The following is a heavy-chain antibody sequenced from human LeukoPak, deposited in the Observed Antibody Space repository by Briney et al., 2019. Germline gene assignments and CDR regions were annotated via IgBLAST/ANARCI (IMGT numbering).Heavy chain of an antibody. J-gene: IGHJ4*02. CDR3: AKDLSSRGWFAQYACDY. Sequence: GGSLRLSCAASGFTFISYGMHWVRQAPGKGLEWVAIISYDGSNKYYADSVKGRFTISRDKSKNTLYLQMNSLRPEDTAVYYCAKDLSSRGWFAQYACDYWGQGTLVTVSS. CDR1: GFTFISYG. CDR2: ISYDGSNK. V-gene: IGHV3-30*18. D-gene: IGHD6-19*01.